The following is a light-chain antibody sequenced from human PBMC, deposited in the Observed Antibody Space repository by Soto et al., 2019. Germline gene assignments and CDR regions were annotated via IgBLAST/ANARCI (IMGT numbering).Light chain of an antibody. CDR1: SGHSNYA. CDR3: QTWGTGPWV. V-gene: IGLV4-69*01. CDR2: LNSDGSH. J-gene: IGLJ3*02. Sequence: QPVLTQSPSASASLGASVKLTCTLSSGHSNYAIAWHQQQPEKGPRYLMILNSDGSHTKGDGIPDRFSGSSSGAERYLTISSLQSEDEADYYCQTWGTGPWVFGGGTKVTVL.